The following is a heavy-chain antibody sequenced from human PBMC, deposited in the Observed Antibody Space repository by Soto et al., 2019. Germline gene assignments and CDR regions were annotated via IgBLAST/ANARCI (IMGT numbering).Heavy chain of an antibody. CDR2: IYHSGST. D-gene: IGHD1-7*01. J-gene: IGHJ5*02. Sequence: PSETLSLTCTVSGGSLNSGGYYWIWIRQHPGKGLEWMGYIYHSGSTYYNPSLKSRITMSVDRSKNQFSLKLNSVTAADTAMYYCARLGMRSNWNYVTWGQGTLVTVSS. CDR3: ARLGMRSNWNYVT. V-gene: IGHV4-31*03. CDR1: GGSLNSGGYY.